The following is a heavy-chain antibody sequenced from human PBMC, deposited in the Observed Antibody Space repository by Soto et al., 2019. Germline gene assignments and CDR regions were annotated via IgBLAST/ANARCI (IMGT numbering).Heavy chain of an antibody. D-gene: IGHD7-27*01. CDR1: GFPFSIYG. J-gene: IGHJ4*01. Sequence: GGSLRLSCAASGFPFSIYGMHWVRQSPGKGLEWVAFISYDGSNKYYADSVKGRFTISRDNSKNTLYLQMNSLRAEDTAVYYCAKDAGAYYLDYWGQGTLVTVFS. CDR3: AKDAGAYYLDY. V-gene: IGHV3-30*18. CDR2: ISYDGSNK.